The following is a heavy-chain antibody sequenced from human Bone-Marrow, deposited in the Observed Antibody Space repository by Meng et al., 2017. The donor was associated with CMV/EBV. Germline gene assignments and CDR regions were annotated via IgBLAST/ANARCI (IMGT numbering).Heavy chain of an antibody. D-gene: IGHD2-2*01. CDR2: ISSSSSYI. J-gene: IGHJ2*01. Sequence: GGSLRLSCAASGFTFSSYSMNWVRQAPGKGLEWVSTISSSSSYIYYADSVKGRFTISRDNSKNTLYLQMNSLRAEDTAVYYCAKDACSSTRCHYWYFDLWGRGTLVTVSS. V-gene: IGHV3-21*04. CDR1: GFTFSSYS. CDR3: AKDACSSTRCHYWYFDL.